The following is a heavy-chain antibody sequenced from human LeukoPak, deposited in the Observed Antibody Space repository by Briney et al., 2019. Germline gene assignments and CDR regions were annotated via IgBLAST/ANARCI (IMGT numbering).Heavy chain of an antibody. J-gene: IGHJ4*02. CDR1: GGSFSGCY. V-gene: IGHV4-34*01. CDR3: ARYGGSFDS. CDR2: INHRGST. D-gene: IGHD3-10*01. Sequence: SETLSLTCAVYGGSFSGCYWSWIRQPPGKGLEWIGEINHRGSTNYNPSPKSRVTISVDTSKNQISLKLSSVTAADTAVYYCARYGGSFDSWGQGTLVTVSS.